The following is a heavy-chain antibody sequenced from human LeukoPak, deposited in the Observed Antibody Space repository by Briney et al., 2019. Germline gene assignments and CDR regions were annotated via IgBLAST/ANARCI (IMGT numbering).Heavy chain of an antibody. CDR3: ARDSYPRNP. CDR2: INHSGRT. V-gene: IGHV4-34*01. Sequence: SETLSLTCAVYGGSFSGYYWSWIRQPPGKGREWIGAINHSGRTNYNPPSKSRVIMSVHTPKPQCTLKLSSVPAADTAVYYCARDSYPRNPWGQGTLVTVSS. D-gene: IGHD2-21*01. CDR1: GGSFSGYY. J-gene: IGHJ5*02.